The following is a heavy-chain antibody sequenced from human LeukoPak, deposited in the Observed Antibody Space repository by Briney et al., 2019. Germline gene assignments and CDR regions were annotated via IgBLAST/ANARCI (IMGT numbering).Heavy chain of an antibody. CDR2: IHPGDSDT. CDR1: GYSFTTYW. CDR3: ARQFRDSSGYYSYYFDY. Sequence: GESLKISCKGSGYSFTTYWIGWVRQMPGRGLEWMGIIHPGDSDTRYSPSFQGQVTISADKSISTAYLQWSSLKASDTAMYYCARQFRDSSGYYSYYFDYRGQGTLVTVSS. V-gene: IGHV5-51*01. D-gene: IGHD3-22*01. J-gene: IGHJ4*02.